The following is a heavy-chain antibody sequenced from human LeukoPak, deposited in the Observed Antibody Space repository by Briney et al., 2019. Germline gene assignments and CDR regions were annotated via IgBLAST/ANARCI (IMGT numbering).Heavy chain of an antibody. J-gene: IGHJ6*03. CDR2: ISGSGGST. CDR3: AKRRGLELLYYYYMDV. CDR1: GFTFSSYG. V-gene: IGHV3-23*01. Sequence: GGSLRLSCAAPGFTFSSYGMTWVRQAPGKGLEWVSAISGSGGSTYYADSVKGRFTISRDNSKNTLFLQMNSLRAEDTAVYYCAKRRGLELLYYYYMDVWGKGTTVTVSS. D-gene: IGHD1-7*01.